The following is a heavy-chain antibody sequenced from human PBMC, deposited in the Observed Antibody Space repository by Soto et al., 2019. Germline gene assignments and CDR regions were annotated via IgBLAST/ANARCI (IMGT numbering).Heavy chain of an antibody. V-gene: IGHV3-74*01. D-gene: IGHD2-2*01. CDR3: TRGSPFCSSSNCYDY. Sequence: GGSLRLSCAASGFTFSNYWMHWVRQAPGKGLVWVSRLNGDSSNTNYADSVKGRFTISRANAKNTLYLEMNSLRVEDTAVYYCTRGSPFCSSSNCYDYWGQGTLVTVSS. CDR1: GFTFSNYW. J-gene: IGHJ4*02. CDR2: LNGDSSNT.